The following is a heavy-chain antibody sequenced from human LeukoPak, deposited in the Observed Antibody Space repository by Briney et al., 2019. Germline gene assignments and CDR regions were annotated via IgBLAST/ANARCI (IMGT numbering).Heavy chain of an antibody. CDR2: VYHSGST. CDR1: GYSISNGYH. CDR3: ARDPHPIEPFDY. J-gene: IGHJ4*02. V-gene: IGHV4-38-2*02. Sequence: PSETLSLTCSVSGYSISNGYHWGWIRQPPGKGLEWIGNVYHSGSTYYNASLKSRVTISVDTSKDQFSLRLSSVTAADTAMYYCARDPHPIEPFDYWGQGTLVTVSP. D-gene: IGHD1-14*01.